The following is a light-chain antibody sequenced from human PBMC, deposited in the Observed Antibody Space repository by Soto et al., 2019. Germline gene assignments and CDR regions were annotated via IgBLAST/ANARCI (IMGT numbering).Light chain of an antibody. V-gene: IGKV3-20*01. J-gene: IGKJ1*01. CDR1: QSVSSSY. Sequence: EMVLTQSPGTLSLSPGERATLSCRASQSVSSSYLAWYQQNPGQAPRLLIYGASSRATGIPDRFSGSGSGTDFTLTISRLEPEDFAVYYCQQYGSSPGTFGHGTTVEIK. CDR3: QQYGSSPGT. CDR2: GAS.